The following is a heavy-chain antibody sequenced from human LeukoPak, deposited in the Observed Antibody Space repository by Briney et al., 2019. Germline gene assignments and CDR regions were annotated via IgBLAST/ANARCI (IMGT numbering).Heavy chain of an antibody. D-gene: IGHD5-24*01. Sequence: EPGGCVRLSCAASGFTFSSYGMHWVRQAPGKGLEWVAVIWYDGTNKYYADSVKGRFTISRDNSKNTLYLQMNSLSAEDTAVYYCARRDGYDFDYWGQGTLVTVSS. CDR3: ARRDGYDFDY. CDR1: GFTFSSYG. J-gene: IGHJ4*02. CDR2: IWYDGTNK. V-gene: IGHV3-33*01.